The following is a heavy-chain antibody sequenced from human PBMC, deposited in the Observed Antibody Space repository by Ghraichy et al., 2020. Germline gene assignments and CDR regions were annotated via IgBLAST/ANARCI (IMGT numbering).Heavy chain of an antibody. V-gene: IGHV3-23*01. D-gene: IGHD3-22*01. CDR3: AKGDPYYYDSSGYRIGNKIDY. J-gene: IGHJ4*02. CDR1: GFTFSSYA. Sequence: GGSLRLSCAASGFTFSSYAMSWVRQAPGKGLEWVSAISGSGGSTYYADSVKGRFTISRDNSKNTLYLQMNSLRAEDTAVYYCAKGDPYYYDSSGYRIGNKIDYWGQGTLVTVSS. CDR2: ISGSGGST.